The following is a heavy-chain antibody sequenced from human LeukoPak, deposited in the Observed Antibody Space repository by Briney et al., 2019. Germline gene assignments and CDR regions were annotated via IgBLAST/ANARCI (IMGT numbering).Heavy chain of an antibody. Sequence: GGSLRLSCEAFGFSFSSYNMDWVRQTPGKGLEWISSITTSSSYTFYADSVKGRFTISRDNARNSLYLQMNSLRAEDTAVYYCARDTIDSIAPEYFQHWGQGTLVTVSS. CDR2: ITTSSSYT. CDR1: GFSFSSYN. V-gene: IGHV3-21*01. D-gene: IGHD6-13*01. J-gene: IGHJ1*01. CDR3: ARDTIDSIAPEYFQH.